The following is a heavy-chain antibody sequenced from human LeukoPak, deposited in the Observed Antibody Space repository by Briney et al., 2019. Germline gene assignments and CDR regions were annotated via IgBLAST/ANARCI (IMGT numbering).Heavy chain of an antibody. D-gene: IGHD1-26*01. V-gene: IGHV3-23*01. J-gene: IGHJ1*01. CDR3: AKSIVGATQYFQH. CDR2: ISGSGGST. CDR1: GFPFENYA. Sequence: GGSLRLSCAASGFPFENYAMHWVRQAPGKGLEWVSLISGSGGSTFYADSVKGRFTISRDNSKNTLYLQMNSLRAEDTAVYYCAKSIVGATQYFQHWGQGTLVTVSS.